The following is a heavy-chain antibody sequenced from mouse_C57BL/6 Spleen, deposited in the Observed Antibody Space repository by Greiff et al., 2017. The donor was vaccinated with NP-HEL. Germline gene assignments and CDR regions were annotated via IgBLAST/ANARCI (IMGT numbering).Heavy chain of an antibody. J-gene: IGHJ3*01. CDR2: ISYDGSN. CDR3: ARGDSAWFAY. D-gene: IGHD3-2*02. CDR1: GYSITSGYY. V-gene: IGHV3-6*01. Sequence: EVQLQESGPGLVKPSQSLSLPCSVTGYSITSGYYWNWLRQFPGNKLEWMGYISYDGSNNYNPSLKNRISITRDTSKNQFFLKLNSVTTEDTATYYCARGDSAWFAYWGQGTLVTVSA.